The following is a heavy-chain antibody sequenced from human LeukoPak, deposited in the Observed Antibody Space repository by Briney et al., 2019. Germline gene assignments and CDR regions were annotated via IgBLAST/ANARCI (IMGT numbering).Heavy chain of an antibody. J-gene: IGHJ6*03. Sequence: GRSLRLSCAASGFTFSSYGMHWVRQAPGKGLEWVAVIWYYGSNKYYADSVKGRFTISRDNSKNTLYLQMNSLRAEDTAVYYCARASKNYYYYMDVWGKGTTVTASS. D-gene: IGHD4-11*01. CDR1: GFTFSSYG. CDR2: IWYYGSNK. CDR3: ARASKNYYYYMDV. V-gene: IGHV3-33*01.